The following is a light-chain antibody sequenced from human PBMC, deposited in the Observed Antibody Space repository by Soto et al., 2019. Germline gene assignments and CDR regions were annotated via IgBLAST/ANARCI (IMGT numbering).Light chain of an antibody. Sequence: QSLLTQPPSASGSPGQSVTISCTGTSSDVGGYNYVSWYQQHPGKAPKLMIYEVSKRPSGVPDRFSGPKSGNTASLTVSGLQAEDEADYYCSSYADSNNVFGTGTKVTVL. V-gene: IGLV2-8*01. CDR3: SSYADSNNV. J-gene: IGLJ1*01. CDR2: EVS. CDR1: SSDVGGYNY.